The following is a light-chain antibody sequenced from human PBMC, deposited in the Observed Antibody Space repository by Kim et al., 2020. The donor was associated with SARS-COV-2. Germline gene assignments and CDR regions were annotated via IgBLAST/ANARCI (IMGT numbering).Light chain of an antibody. CDR1: NIGSQR. V-gene: IGLV3-21*04. CDR2: YNS. CDR3: QVWDSGSDHWV. Sequence: SYELTQPPSVSVAPGKAASITCGGNNIGSQRVHWYQQKPGQAPVLVIYYNSDRPSGIPERFSGSNSGNTATLTISRVEAGDEADYYCQVWDSGSDHWVFGGGTPLTFL. J-gene: IGLJ3*02.